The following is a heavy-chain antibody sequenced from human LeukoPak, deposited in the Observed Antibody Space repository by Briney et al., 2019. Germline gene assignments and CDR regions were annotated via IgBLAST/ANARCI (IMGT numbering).Heavy chain of an antibody. D-gene: IGHD3-22*01. CDR1: GYTFTGYY. J-gene: IGHJ4*02. CDR2: INPNSGGT. V-gene: IGHV1-2*02. CDR3: ASSYDSSGYYTPFDY. Sequence: VKVSCKASGYTFTGYYMHWVRQAPGQGLEWMGWINPNSGGTNYAQKFQGRVTMTRDTSISTAYMELSRLRSDDTAVYYCASSYDSSGYYTPFDYWGQGTLVTVSS.